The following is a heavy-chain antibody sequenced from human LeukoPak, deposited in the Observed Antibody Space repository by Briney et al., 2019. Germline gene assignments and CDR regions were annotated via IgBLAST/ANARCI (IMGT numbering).Heavy chain of an antibody. CDR2: IKQDGSQQ. Sequence: GGSLRLSCEGSGFTFSKYWMSWVRQAPGKGLEWVAKIKQDGSQQLHVDSVKGRFTISRDNAKNSLYLQMNSLRAEDTAVYYCARDPHSGGWPYWYFDLWGRGILVAVSS. J-gene: IGHJ2*01. CDR1: GFTFSKYW. V-gene: IGHV3-7*01. D-gene: IGHD6-19*01. CDR3: ARDPHSGGWPYWYFDL.